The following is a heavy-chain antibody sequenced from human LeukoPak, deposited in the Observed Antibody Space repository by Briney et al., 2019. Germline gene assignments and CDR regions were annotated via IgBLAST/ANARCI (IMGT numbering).Heavy chain of an antibody. Sequence: PGGSLRLSCAVSGFTFSTYAMSWVRQAPGKGLEWVSGISGSGGGTYYADSVKGRFTISRDNSKNTLYLQMNSLRAEDTALYYCAKDSNGYYGSGSYPYFDYWGQGTLVTVSS. J-gene: IGHJ4*02. CDR3: AKDSNGYYGSGSYPYFDY. CDR1: GFTFSTYA. V-gene: IGHV3-23*01. D-gene: IGHD3-10*01. CDR2: ISGSGGGT.